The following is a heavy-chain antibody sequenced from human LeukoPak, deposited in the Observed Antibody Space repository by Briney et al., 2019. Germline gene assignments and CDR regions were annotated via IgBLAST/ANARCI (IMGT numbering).Heavy chain of an antibody. CDR3: ARGRYCSSTSCYTRWFDP. D-gene: IGHD2-2*02. CDR2: MNPNSGNT. CDR1: GGTFSSYA. Sequence: GASVKVSCKASGGTFSSYAISWVRQAPGQGLEWMGWMNPNSGNTGYAQKFQGRVTITRNTSISTAYMELSSLRSEDTAVYYCARGRYCSSTSCYTRWFDPWGQGTLVTVSS. V-gene: IGHV1-8*03. J-gene: IGHJ5*02.